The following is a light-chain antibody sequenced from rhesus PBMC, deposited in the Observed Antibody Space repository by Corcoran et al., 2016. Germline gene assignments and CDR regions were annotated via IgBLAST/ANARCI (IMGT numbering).Light chain of an antibody. CDR3: QQHNSYPLT. CDR2: AAY. Sequence: DIQMTQSPSSLSASVGDRVTITCRAIQGISSYLAWYQQTPGKAPKLLVYAAYTLQSGVPSRFSGSGSGTYYTLTISSRQPEDFATDYCQQHNSYPLTFGGGTKVELK. CDR1: QGISSY. V-gene: IGKV1-25*01. J-gene: IGKJ4*01.